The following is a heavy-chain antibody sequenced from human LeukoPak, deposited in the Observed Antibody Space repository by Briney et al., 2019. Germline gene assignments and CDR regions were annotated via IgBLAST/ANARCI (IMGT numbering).Heavy chain of an antibody. CDR1: GGSISSYY. V-gene: IGHV4-59*08. J-gene: IGHJ3*02. CDR2: IYYSGST. D-gene: IGHD6-19*01. Sequence: SETLSLTCTVSGGSISSYYWSGIRQPPGKGLEWIGYIYYSGSTNYNPSLKSRVTISVDTSKNQFSLKLSSVTAAVTAVYYCARHWLTDAFDIWGQGTMVTVSS. CDR3: ARHWLTDAFDI.